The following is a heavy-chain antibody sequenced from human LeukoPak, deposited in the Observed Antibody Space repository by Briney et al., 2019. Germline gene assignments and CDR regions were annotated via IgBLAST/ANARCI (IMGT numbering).Heavy chain of an antibody. Sequence: SETLSLTCTVSGGSISSYYWSWIRQPPGKGVEWIGYIYYSGSTNYNPSLKSRVTISVDTSKNQFSLKLSSVTAADTAVYYCAREGPRGSYYYDSSGYPLDYWGQGTLVTVSS. CDR3: AREGPRGSYYYDSSGYPLDY. V-gene: IGHV4-59*12. D-gene: IGHD3-22*01. CDR1: GGSISSYY. J-gene: IGHJ4*02. CDR2: IYYSGST.